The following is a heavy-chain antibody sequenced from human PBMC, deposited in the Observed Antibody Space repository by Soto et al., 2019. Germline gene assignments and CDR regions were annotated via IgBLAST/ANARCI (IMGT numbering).Heavy chain of an antibody. CDR2: ISYDGSNK. CDR1: GFTFSSYA. CDR3: ARDRGIAARPTWFDP. Sequence: QVQLVESGGGVVQPGRSLRLSCAASGFTFSSYAMHWVRQAPGKGLEWVAVISYDGSNKYYADSVKGRFTISRDNSKNTLYLQMNGLRGEDTAVYYCARDRGIAARPTWFDPWGQGTLVTVSS. J-gene: IGHJ5*02. V-gene: IGHV3-30-3*01. D-gene: IGHD6-6*01.